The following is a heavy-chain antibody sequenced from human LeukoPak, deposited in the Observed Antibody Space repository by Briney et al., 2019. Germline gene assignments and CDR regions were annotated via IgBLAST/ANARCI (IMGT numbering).Heavy chain of an antibody. CDR1: GFSFSSYA. V-gene: IGHV3-23*01. CDR3: AKDSGSYYVGTLGY. Sequence: GGSLRLSCAASGFSFSSYAMSWVRQAPGKGLEWVSGISGSGGSTYYADSVKGRFTISRDNSKNTLYLQMNSLGAEDTAVYYCAKDSGSYYVGTLGYWGQGTLVTVSS. CDR2: ISGSGGST. D-gene: IGHD1-26*01. J-gene: IGHJ4*02.